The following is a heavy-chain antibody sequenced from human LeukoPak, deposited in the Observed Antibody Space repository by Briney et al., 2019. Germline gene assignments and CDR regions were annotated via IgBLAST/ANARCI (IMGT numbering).Heavy chain of an antibody. Sequence: GGSLRLSCAASGFTFSNAWMSWVRQAPGKGLEWVGRIKSKTDGGTTDYAAPVKGRFTISRDDSKNTRYLQMNSLKTEDTAVYYCTTDSWALYTVKDAFDIWGQGTMVTVSS. D-gene: IGHD4-17*01. CDR2: IKSKTDGGTT. V-gene: IGHV3-15*01. J-gene: IGHJ3*02. CDR1: GFTFSNAW. CDR3: TTDSWALYTVKDAFDI.